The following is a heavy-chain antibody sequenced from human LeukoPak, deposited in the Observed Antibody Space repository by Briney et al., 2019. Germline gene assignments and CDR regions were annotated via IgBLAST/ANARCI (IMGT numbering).Heavy chain of an antibody. V-gene: IGHV4-59*01. CDR2: IYYGVSA. CDR3: ARVGDSSGYAVLDS. J-gene: IGHJ4*02. Sequence: SEPLSLTCTVSGGSISGYYWSWIRRPPGKGLEWIGHIYYGVSADYNASLKSRATMFVDTSKNEFSLTLRSVTAADTAVYYCARVGDSSGYAVLDSWGQGTVVTVSS. CDR1: GGSISGYY. D-gene: IGHD3-22*01.